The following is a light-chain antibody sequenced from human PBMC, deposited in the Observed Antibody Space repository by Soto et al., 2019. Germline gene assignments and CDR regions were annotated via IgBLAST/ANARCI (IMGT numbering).Light chain of an antibody. Sequence: EIVLTQSPGTLPLSPGEGATLSCRASESVRGDYIAWYQQKPGQAPRLLIYGASSRTSGIPDRFSGSGSGTDFTLTIDRLEPEDLAVYYCQQYYSTPITFGGGTKVEIK. V-gene: IGKV3-20*01. J-gene: IGKJ4*01. CDR1: ESVRGDY. CDR2: GAS. CDR3: QQYYSTPIT.